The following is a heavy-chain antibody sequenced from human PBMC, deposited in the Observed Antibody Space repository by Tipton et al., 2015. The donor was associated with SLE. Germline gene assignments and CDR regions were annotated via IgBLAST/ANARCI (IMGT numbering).Heavy chain of an antibody. CDR2: ISGSGGST. CDR3: AEGPQGFYDSSGYYYYYYGMDV. Sequence: SLRLSCAASGFTFSSYAMSWVRQAPGKGLEWVSAISGSGGSTYYADSVKGRFTISRDNAKNSLYLQMNSLRAEDTAVYYCAEGPQGFYDSSGYYYYYYGMDVWGQGTPVTVSS. CDR1: GFTFSSYA. J-gene: IGHJ6*02. D-gene: IGHD3-22*01. V-gene: IGHV3-23*01.